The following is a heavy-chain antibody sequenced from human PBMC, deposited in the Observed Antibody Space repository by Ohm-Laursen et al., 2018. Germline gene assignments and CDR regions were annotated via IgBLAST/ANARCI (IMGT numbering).Heavy chain of an antibody. CDR2: ISWNSGSI. J-gene: IGHJ4*02. CDR3: AKGAATVVTSLFDY. V-gene: IGHV3-9*01. D-gene: IGHD4-23*01. CDR1: GSTFDDYA. Sequence: SLRLSCSASGSTFDDYAMHWVRQAPGKGLEWVSGISWNSGSIGYADSVKDRFTISRDNAKNSLSLQMNSLRAEDTALYYCAKGAATVVTSLFDYWGQGTLVTVSS.